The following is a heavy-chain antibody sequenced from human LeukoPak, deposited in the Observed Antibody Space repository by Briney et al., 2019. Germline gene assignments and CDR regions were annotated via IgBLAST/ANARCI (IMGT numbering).Heavy chain of an antibody. CDR3: ATPGKAITIFGAVNNYYYYMDV. CDR1: GGTFSSYA. V-gene: IGHV1-69*13. CDR2: IIPIFGTA. J-gene: IGHJ6*03. D-gene: IGHD3-3*01. Sequence: SVKVSCKASGGTFSSYAISWVRQAPGQGLEWMGGIIPIFGTANYAQKFQGRVTITADESTSTAYMELSSLRSEDTAVYYCATPGKAITIFGAVNNYYYYMDVWGKGTTVTVSS.